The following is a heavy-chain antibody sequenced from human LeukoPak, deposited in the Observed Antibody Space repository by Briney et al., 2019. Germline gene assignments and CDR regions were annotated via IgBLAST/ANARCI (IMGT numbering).Heavy chain of an antibody. CDR3: ARTRRSYYDSSGYYYYFDY. J-gene: IGHJ4*02. Sequence: SVKVSCKASGGTFSSYAISWVRQPPGQGLEWMGGIIPIFGTANYAQKFQGRVTITADESTSTAYMELSSLRSEDTAVYYCARTRRSYYDSSGYYYYFDYWGQGTLVTVSS. CDR2: IIPIFGTA. D-gene: IGHD3-22*01. CDR1: GGTFSSYA. V-gene: IGHV1-69*01.